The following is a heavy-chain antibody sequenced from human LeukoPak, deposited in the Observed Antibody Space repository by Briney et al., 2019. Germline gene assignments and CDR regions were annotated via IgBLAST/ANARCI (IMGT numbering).Heavy chain of an antibody. D-gene: IGHD5-12*01. CDR3: ARAEVDIVATHFDY. CDR2: KSYSGTS. J-gene: IGHJ4*02. Sequence: SETLSLTCTVSRGSIRTHYWGWIRQPPGKGLEWIGYKSYSGTSYSNPSLETRFTTFIDMSKNQFSLKLRSVTAADTAIYYCARAEVDIVATHFDYWGQGSLVTVSS. V-gene: IGHV4-59*11. CDR1: RGSIRTHY.